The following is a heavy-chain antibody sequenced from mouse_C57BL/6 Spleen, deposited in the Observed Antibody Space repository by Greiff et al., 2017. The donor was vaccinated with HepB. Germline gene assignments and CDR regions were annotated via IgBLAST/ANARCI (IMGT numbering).Heavy chain of an antibody. CDR3: ARVGSSQSYYAMDY. V-gene: IGHV5-16*01. J-gene: IGHJ4*01. CDR2: INYDGSST. D-gene: IGHD1-1*01. CDR1: GFTFSDYY. Sequence: EVMLVESEGGLVQPGSSMKLSCTASGFTFSDYYMAWVRQVPEKGLEWVANINYDGSSTYYLDSLKSRFIISRDNAKNILYLQMSSLKSEDTATYYCARVGSSQSYYAMDYWGQGTSVTVSS.